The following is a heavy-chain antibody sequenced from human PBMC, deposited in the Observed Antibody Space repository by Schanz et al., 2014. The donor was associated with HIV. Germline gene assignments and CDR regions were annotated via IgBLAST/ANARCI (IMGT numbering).Heavy chain of an antibody. CDR2: ISYDGSNK. J-gene: IGHJ4*02. CDR3: ATSIYTYGKGNFDY. V-gene: IGHV3-30*03. Sequence: QVQLVESGGGVVQPGRSLRLSCAASGFTFSSYGMHWVRQAPGKGLEWVAAISYDGSNKYYAESVKGRFTISRDNAKNSLFLQMNSLRAEDTAVYYCATSIYTYGKGNFDYWGQGTLVTVSS. D-gene: IGHD2-2*02. CDR1: GFTFSSYG.